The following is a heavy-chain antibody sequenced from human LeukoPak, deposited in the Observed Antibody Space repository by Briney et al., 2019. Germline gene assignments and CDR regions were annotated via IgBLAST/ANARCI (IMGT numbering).Heavy chain of an antibody. Sequence: ASVKVSCKASGYTFTSSGISWLRQAPGQGLDWMGWISADNGDTNYAQKLQGRVTMTTDTSTSTAYMELRSLGSDDTAVYYCGRGSYGDPLFDYWGQGTLVTVSS. D-gene: IGHD4-17*01. CDR2: ISADNGDT. CDR3: GRGSYGDPLFDY. J-gene: IGHJ4*02. CDR1: GYTFTSSG. V-gene: IGHV1-18*01.